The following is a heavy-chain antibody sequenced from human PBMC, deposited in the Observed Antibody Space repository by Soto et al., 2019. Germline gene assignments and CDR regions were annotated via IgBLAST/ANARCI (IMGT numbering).Heavy chain of an antibody. CDR2: IYYSGST. D-gene: IGHD3-10*01. Sequence: SETLSLTCTVSGGSISSYYWSWIRQPPGKGLEWIGYIYYSGSTNYNPSLKSRVTISVDTSKNQFSLMLSSVTAADTAVYYCARHGPYYYGSGGLYYYYYMDVWGKGTTVTVSS. J-gene: IGHJ6*03. V-gene: IGHV4-59*08. CDR1: GGSISSYY. CDR3: ARHGPYYYGSGGLYYYYYMDV.